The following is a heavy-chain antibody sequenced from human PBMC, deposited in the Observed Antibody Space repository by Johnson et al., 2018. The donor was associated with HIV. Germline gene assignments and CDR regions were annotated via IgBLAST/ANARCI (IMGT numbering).Heavy chain of an antibody. D-gene: IGHD3-22*01. CDR3: AKGYYYDSKDAFNI. CDR1: GFTVSSNY. J-gene: IGHJ3*02. V-gene: IGHV3-23*04. CDR2: IRGSGGRT. Sequence: VQLVESGGGVVRPGGSLRLSCAASGFTVSSNYMNWVRQAPGKGLEWVSVIRGSGGRTYYADSVKGRFTISRDNSKNTLYLQMNSLRAEDTAVYYCAKGYYYDSKDAFNIWGQGTMVTVSS.